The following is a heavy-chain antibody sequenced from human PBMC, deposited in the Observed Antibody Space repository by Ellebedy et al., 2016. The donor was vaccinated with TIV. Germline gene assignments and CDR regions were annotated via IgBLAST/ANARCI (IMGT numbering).Heavy chain of an antibody. Sequence: GESLKISXAASGFTFSSYAMSWVRQAPGKGLEWVSAISGSGGSTYYADSVKGRFTISRDNSKSTLYLQMKSLRAEDTAVYYCAKDRYDSSAKHPYFDYWGQGTLVTESS. V-gene: IGHV3-23*01. J-gene: IGHJ4*02. D-gene: IGHD3-22*01. CDR1: GFTFSSYA. CDR2: ISGSGGST. CDR3: AKDRYDSSAKHPYFDY.